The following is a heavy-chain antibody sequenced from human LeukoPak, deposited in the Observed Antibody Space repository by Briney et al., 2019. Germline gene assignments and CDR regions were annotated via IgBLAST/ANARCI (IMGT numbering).Heavy chain of an antibody. CDR2: LSSSGSTI. J-gene: IGHJ4*02. CDR1: GITFSDYY. V-gene: IGHV3-11*04. CDR3: ARAAGSGWYFFDY. Sequence: GGSLRLSCAASGITFSDYYMSWIRQAPGKGLQWVSYLSSSGSTIYYADSVKGRFTISRDNAKNSLYLQMNSLRAEDTAVYYCARAAGSGWYFFDYWGQGTLVTVSS. D-gene: IGHD6-19*01.